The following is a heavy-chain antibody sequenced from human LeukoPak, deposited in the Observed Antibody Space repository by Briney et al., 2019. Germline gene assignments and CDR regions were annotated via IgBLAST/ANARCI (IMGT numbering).Heavy chain of an antibody. CDR2: ISYDGSNK. J-gene: IGHJ4*02. CDR3: ARWELPSLFDY. Sequence: GGSLRLSCAASGFTSSSYAMHWVRQAPGKGLEWVAVISYDGSNKYYADSVKGRFTISRDNSKNTLYLQMNSLRAEDTAVYYCARWELPSLFDYWGQGTLVTVSS. D-gene: IGHD1-26*01. CDR1: GFTSSSYA. V-gene: IGHV3-30-3*01.